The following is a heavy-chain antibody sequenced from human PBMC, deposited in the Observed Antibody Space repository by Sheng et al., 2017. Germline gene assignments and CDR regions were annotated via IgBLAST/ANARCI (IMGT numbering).Heavy chain of an antibody. CDR2: ISFDGSNK. Sequence: QVQLVESGGGVVQPGRSLRLSCSASGFTFSNYGIHWVRQAPGKGLEWVAAISFDGSNKFYADSVRGRFTISRDNSKNTVYLLMNNLRAEDTGLFYXADDSMDVWGQGTTVTVSS. V-gene: IGHV3-30*18. CDR3: ADDSMDV. J-gene: IGHJ6*02. CDR1: GFTFSNYG.